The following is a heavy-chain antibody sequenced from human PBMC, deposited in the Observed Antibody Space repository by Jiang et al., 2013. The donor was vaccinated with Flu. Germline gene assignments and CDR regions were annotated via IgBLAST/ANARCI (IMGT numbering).Heavy chain of an antibody. J-gene: IGHJ4*02. CDR3: ARGRRWFGIDY. D-gene: IGHD3-10*01. CDR2: INHSGST. CDR1: GGSFSGYY. Sequence: KPSETLSLTCAVYGGSFSGYYWSWIRQPPGKGLEWIGEINHSGSTNYNPSLKSRVTISVDTSKNQFSLKLSSVTAADTAVYYCARGRRWFGIDYWGQGTLVTVSS. V-gene: IGHV4-34*01.